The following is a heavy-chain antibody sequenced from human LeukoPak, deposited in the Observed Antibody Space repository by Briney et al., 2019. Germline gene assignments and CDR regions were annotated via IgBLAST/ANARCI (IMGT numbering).Heavy chain of an antibody. CDR3: ARGGGFYYTASPNSWFDP. J-gene: IGHJ5*02. CDR2: ISHRGSP. V-gene: IGHV4-38-2*02. Sequence: SETLSLTCIVSGYSISSDYCWGWIRQAPGKGLEWIGSISHRGSPYYNPSLKSRVTLSADTPNNQFSLRLSSVTAADTAVYYCARGGGFYYTASPNSWFDPWGQGILVTVSS. CDR1: GYSISSDYC. D-gene: IGHD1-26*01.